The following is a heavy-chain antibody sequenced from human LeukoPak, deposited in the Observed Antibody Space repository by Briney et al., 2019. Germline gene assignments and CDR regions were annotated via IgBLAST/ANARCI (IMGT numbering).Heavy chain of an antibody. CDR2: INPNSGGT. V-gene: IGHV1-2*02. Sequence: ASVKVSCKASGYTFTGYYMHWVRQAPGQGLEWMGWINPNSGGTNYAQKFQGRVTMTRDTSISTAYMELSRLRSDDTAVYYCARVPVAGQAYYYYYYMDVWGKGTTVTVSS. D-gene: IGHD6-19*01. CDR3: ARVPVAGQAYYYYYYMDV. CDR1: GYTFTGYY. J-gene: IGHJ6*03.